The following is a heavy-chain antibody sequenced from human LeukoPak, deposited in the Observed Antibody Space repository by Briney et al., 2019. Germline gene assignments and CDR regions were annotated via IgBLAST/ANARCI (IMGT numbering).Heavy chain of an antibody. V-gene: IGHV4-39*07. CDR3: ARDRGSGEEIFDY. CDR1: GGSISSSSYY. CDR2: IYYSGST. J-gene: IGHJ4*02. D-gene: IGHD3-16*01. Sequence: SETLSLTCTVSGGSISSSSYYWGWIRQPPGKGLEWIGSIYYSGSTYYNPSLKSRVTISVDTSKNQFSLKLSSVTAADTAVYYCARDRGSGEEIFDYWGQGTLVTVSS.